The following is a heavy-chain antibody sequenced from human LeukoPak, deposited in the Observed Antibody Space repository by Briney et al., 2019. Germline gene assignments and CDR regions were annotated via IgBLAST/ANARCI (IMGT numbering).Heavy chain of an antibody. V-gene: IGHV5-51*01. J-gene: IGHJ4*02. CDR2: IYPGDSDT. CDR1: GYRFTNYW. D-gene: IGHD6-13*01. Sequence: PGESLKISCKGSGYRFTNYWIGWVRQMPGKGLEWMGIIYPGDSDTRYSPSFRGQVTISADKSISTAYLRWSRLKASDTAMYYCARRAISSSADDYWGQGTLVTVSS. CDR3: ARRAISSSADDY.